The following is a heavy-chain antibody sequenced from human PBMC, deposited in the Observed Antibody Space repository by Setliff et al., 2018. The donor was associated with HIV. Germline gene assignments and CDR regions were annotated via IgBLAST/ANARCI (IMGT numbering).Heavy chain of an antibody. J-gene: IGHJ4*02. CDR1: GFIFSTYA. CDR2: ISYDGSNK. Sequence: HLGGSLRLSCAASGFIFSTYAMHWVRQAPGKGLEWVAVISYDGSNKYYADSVMGRFTISRYNSKNTVYLQMNSLRAEDTAVYYCARASYYYDSSGYYFGYWGQGTLVTVSS. V-gene: IGHV3-30*01. D-gene: IGHD3-22*01. CDR3: ARASYYYDSSGYYFGY.